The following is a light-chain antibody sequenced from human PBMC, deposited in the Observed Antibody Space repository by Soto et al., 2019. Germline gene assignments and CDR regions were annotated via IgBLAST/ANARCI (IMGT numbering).Light chain of an antibody. J-gene: IGKJ4*01. CDR3: QQRSNWPLT. CDR1: QTVSSF. CDR2: DSS. Sequence: VLTQSPATLSLSPGERATLSCRASQTVSSFLAWYQQKPGQAPRLLIHDSSDRATDTPARFSGSGSGTDFTLTISSLEPEDVAVYYCQQRSNWPLTFGGGTRVEI. V-gene: IGKV3-11*01.